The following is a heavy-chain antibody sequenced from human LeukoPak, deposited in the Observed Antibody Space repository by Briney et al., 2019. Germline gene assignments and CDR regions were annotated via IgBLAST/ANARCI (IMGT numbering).Heavy chain of an antibody. V-gene: IGHV4-34*01. CDR1: GGSFSGYY. J-gene: IGHJ4*02. CDR2: INHSGST. D-gene: IGHD1-26*01. Sequence: KPSETLSLTCAVYGGSFSGYYWSWIRQPPGKGLEWIGEINHSGSTNYNPSLKSRVTISVDTSKNQFSLKLSSVTAADTAVFYCARSSWSLFDYWGQGTLVTVSS. CDR3: ARSSWSLFDY.